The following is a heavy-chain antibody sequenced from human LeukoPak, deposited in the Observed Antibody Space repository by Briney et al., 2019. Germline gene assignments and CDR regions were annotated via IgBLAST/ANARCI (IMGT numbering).Heavy chain of an antibody. CDR2: INWNGGSK. J-gene: IGHJ3*02. CDR1: GCTFDDYG. CDR3: ARVPFYDFWSGALGAFDI. D-gene: IGHD3-3*01. V-gene: IGHV3-20*04. Sequence: GGALRLSCAACGCTFDDYGMSGVRQAPGKGREGLSGINWNGGSKDYADSVKGGFTISRDNAKNSLYLQMNSLRAEDTALYYCARVPFYDFWSGALGAFDIWGQGTMVTVSS.